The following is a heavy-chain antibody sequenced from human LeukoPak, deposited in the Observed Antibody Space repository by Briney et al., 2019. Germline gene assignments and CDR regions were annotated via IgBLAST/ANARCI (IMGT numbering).Heavy chain of an antibody. CDR1: GGTFSSYA. J-gene: IGHJ5*02. CDR2: IIPIFGTA. Sequence: SVKVSCKASGGTFSSYAISWVRQAPGQGLEWMGGIIPIFGTANYAQKFQGRVTITADKSTSTAYMELSSLRSEDTAVYYCAREKGYCSGGSCSGWDNWFDPWGQGTLVTVSS. V-gene: IGHV1-69*06. CDR3: AREKGYCSGGSCSGWDNWFDP. D-gene: IGHD2-15*01.